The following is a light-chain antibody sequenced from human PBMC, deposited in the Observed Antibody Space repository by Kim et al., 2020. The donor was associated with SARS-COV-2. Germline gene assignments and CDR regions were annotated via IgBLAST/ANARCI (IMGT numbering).Light chain of an antibody. CDR3: CSYTRSSSRV. CDR1: TSDVGGYNF. J-gene: IGLJ3*02. CDR2: DVS. Sequence: GQSITLSCSGTTSDVGGYNFVSLFQVSPGEAPRLLIYDVSKRPSGVPDRFSGSKSGNTASLTISGLQADDEAEYRCCSYTRSSSRVFGEGTKVTVL. V-gene: IGLV2-11*01.